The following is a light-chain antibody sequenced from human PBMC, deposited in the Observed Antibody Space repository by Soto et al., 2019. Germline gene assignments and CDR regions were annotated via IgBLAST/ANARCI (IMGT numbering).Light chain of an antibody. J-gene: IGLJ2*01. Sequence: SYELTQPLSVSVALGQTAKITCEGDNIRSKNVHWYQQKAGQAPVVVINRDFNRPSGIPERISGSNSGNTATLTITSAQAGDEADYYSQVWDSGSVVFGGGTQLTVL. CDR2: RDF. V-gene: IGLV3-9*01. CDR3: QVWDSGSVV. CDR1: NIRSKN.